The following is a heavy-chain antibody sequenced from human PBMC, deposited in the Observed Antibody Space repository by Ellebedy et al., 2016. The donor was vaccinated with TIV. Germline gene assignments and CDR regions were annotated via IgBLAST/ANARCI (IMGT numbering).Heavy chain of an antibody. CDR1: GYTFSSYA. V-gene: IGHV1-3*01. D-gene: IGHD3-22*01. J-gene: IGHJ4*02. CDR2: INVGNGNT. CDR3: ATAGILEHYYDTSGYSFFDY. Sequence: ASVKVSCKASGYTFSSYAVHWVRQAPGQRLEWLGWINVGNGNTKYSQKFQGRVTITRDTSARKAYMELSSLRSEDTAVYYCATAGILEHYYDTSGYSFFDYWGQGTLVTVSS.